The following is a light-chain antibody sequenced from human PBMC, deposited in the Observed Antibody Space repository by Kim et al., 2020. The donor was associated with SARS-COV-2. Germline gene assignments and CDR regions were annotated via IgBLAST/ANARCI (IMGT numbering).Light chain of an antibody. CDR2: QDS. V-gene: IGLV3-1*01. Sequence: SYELTQPPSVSVSPGQTASITCSGDKLGDKYACCYQQKPGQSPVLVIYQDSKRPSGIPERFSGPNSGNTATLTISGTQAMDEADYYCQAWDSSFWVFGGGTKLTVL. J-gene: IGLJ3*02. CDR1: KLGDKY. CDR3: QAWDSSFWV.